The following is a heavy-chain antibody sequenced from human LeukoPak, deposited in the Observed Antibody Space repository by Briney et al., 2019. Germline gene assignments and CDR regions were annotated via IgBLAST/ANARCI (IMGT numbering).Heavy chain of an antibody. V-gene: IGHV3-23*01. Sequence: GGSLRLSCIASGSTIRSNIMTWVRQAPGKGLELVSSLSFFYDSTYYADSVKGRFTISRDTSKNIFFLQMNSLIPEDTGVYYCGREGYTSGYAGAFDTWGQGTMVTVSS. D-gene: IGHD2-2*01. CDR1: GSTIRSNI. J-gene: IGHJ3*02. CDR3: GREGYTSGYAGAFDT. CDR2: LSFFYDST.